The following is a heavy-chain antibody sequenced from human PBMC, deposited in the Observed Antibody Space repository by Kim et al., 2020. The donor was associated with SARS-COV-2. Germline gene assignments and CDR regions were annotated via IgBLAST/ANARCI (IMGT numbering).Heavy chain of an antibody. CDR2: ISSSSSYI. CDR3: ARAAWGLHLGESDY. D-gene: IGHD3-16*01. Sequence: GGSLRLSCAASGFTFSSYSMNWVRQAPGKGLEWVSSISSSSSYIYYADSVKGRFTISRDNAKNSLYLQMNSLRAEDTAVYYCARAAWGLHLGESDYCGQGNLVTVSS. CDR1: GFTFSSYS. V-gene: IGHV3-21*01. J-gene: IGHJ4*02.